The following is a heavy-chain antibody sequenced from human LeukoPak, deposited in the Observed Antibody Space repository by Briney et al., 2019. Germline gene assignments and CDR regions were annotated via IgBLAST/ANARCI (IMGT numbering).Heavy chain of an antibody. D-gene: IGHD3-3*01. CDR1: GGSISNFY. CDR3: ARAGVGVYDFWSGYAGLAHYYGMDV. CDR2: IYYSGST. J-gene: IGHJ6*02. Sequence: SETLSLTCTVSGGSISNFYWSWIRQPPGKGLEWIGYIYYSGSTYYNPSLKSRVTISVDTSKNQFSLKLSSVTAADTAVYYCARAGVGVYDFWSGYAGLAHYYGMDVWGQGTTVTVSS. V-gene: IGHV4-59*06.